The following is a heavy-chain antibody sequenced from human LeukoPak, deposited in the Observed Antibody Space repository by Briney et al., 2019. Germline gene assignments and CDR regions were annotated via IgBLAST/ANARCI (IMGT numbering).Heavy chain of an antibody. CDR1: GGSISSYY. V-gene: IGHV4-59*01. J-gene: IGHJ4*02. D-gene: IGHD6-13*01. CDR3: ARSSGSWHFDY. Sequence: SETLSLTCTVSGGSISSYYWSWIRQPPGKGLEWIGYIYYSGSTNYNPSLKSRVTISVDTSKNQFSLKLSSVTAADTAVYYCARSSGSWHFDYWGQGTLVTVSS. CDR2: IYYSGST.